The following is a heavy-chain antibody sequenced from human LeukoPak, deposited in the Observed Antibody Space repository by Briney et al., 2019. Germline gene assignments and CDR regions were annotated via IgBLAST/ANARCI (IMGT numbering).Heavy chain of an antibody. Sequence: PSETLSLTCTVSGGSIGSGTYYWGWIRQSPGKGLEWIGSIYYSGSTNYNPSLKSRVTISVDTSKNQFSLKLSSVTAADTAVYYCARDSQMATIRDYYYYYYMDVWGKGTTITISS. J-gene: IGHJ6*03. D-gene: IGHD5-24*01. CDR1: GGSIGSGTYY. V-gene: IGHV4-39*07. CDR3: ARDSQMATIRDYYYYYYMDV. CDR2: IYYSGST.